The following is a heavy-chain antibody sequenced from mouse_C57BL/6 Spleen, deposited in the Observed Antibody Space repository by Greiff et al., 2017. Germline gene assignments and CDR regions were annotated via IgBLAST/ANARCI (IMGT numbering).Heavy chain of an antibody. J-gene: IGHJ4*01. Sequence: EVQGVESGGGLVKPGGSLKLSCAASGFTFSDYGMHWVRQAPEKGLEWVAYISSGSSTIYYADTVKGRFTISRDNAKNTLFLQMTSLRSEDTAMYYCARNDGYYNYYAMDYWGQGTSVTVSS. CDR2: ISSGSSTI. CDR3: ARNDGYYNYYAMDY. D-gene: IGHD2-3*01. V-gene: IGHV5-17*01. CDR1: GFTFSDYG.